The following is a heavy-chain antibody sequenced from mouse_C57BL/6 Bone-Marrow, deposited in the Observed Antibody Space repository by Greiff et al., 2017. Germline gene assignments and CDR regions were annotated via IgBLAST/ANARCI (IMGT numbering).Heavy chain of an antibody. CDR1: GYAFTNYL. V-gene: IGHV1-54*01. CDR2: INPGSGST. D-gene: IGHD2-2*01. CDR3: ARDIYYGYDDWFAY. Sequence: VQLQQSGAELVRPGTSVKVSCKASGYAFTNYLIEWVKQRPGQGLEWIGVINPGSGSTNYNEKFKSKATLTVDTSSSTAYMQLSSLTSEDSAVYYCARDIYYGYDDWFAYWGQGTLVTVSA. J-gene: IGHJ3*01.